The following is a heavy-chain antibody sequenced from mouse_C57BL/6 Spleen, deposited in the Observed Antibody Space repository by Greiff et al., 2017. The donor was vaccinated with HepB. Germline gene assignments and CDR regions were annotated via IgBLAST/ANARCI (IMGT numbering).Heavy chain of an antibody. J-gene: IGHJ2*01. D-gene: IGHD2-1*01. V-gene: IGHV1-50*01. Sequence: QVQLQQPGAELVKPGASVKLSCKASGYTFTSYWMQWVKQRPGQGLEWIGEIDPSDSYTNYNQKFKGKATLTVDTSSSTAYMQLSSLTSEDSAVYYCARRSDGNLNGNYWGQGTTLTVSS. CDR1: GYTFTSYW. CDR3: ARRSDGNLNGNY. CDR2: IDPSDSYT.